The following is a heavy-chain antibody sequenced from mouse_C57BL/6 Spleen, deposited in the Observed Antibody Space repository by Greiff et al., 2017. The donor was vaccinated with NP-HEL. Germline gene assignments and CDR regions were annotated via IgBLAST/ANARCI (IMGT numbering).Heavy chain of an antibody. CDR1: GYSFTSYY. Sequence: QVQLKESGPELVKPGASVKISCKASGYSFTSYYIHWVKQRPGQGLEWIGWIYPGSGNTKYNEKFKGKATLTADTSSSTAYMQLSSLTSEDSAVYYCARGPDYGYDGYAMDYWGQGTSVTVSS. D-gene: IGHD2-2*01. CDR2: IYPGSGNT. CDR3: ARGPDYGYDGYAMDY. J-gene: IGHJ4*01. V-gene: IGHV1-66*01.